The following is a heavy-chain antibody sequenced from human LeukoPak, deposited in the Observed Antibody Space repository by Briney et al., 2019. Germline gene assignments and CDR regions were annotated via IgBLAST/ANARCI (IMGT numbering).Heavy chain of an antibody. D-gene: IGHD3-9*01. CDR1: GLTFSGYD. Sequence: GGSLRLSCAASGLTFSGYDMHWVRQAPGKGPEWVAVMPYGGENERYADSVKGRFTVSRDNPKNTVYLEMNSLRLEDTAVYYCVKAEQTFTGGNFEHRALDPWGQGTLVTVSS. V-gene: IGHV3-30*18. CDR2: MPYGGENE. CDR3: VKAEQTFTGGNFEHRALDP. J-gene: IGHJ5*02.